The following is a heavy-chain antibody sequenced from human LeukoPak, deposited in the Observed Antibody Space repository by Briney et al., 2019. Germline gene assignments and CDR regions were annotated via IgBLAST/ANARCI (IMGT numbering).Heavy chain of an antibody. V-gene: IGHV1-69*13. D-gene: IGHD2-2*01. J-gene: IGHJ4*02. CDR3: ARDIVVVPAAEPFDY. Sequence: GASVKVSCKASGGTFSSYAISWVRQAPGQGLEWMGGIIPIFGTANYAQKFQGRVTITADESTSTAYMELSSLRSENTAVYYCARDIVVVPAAEPFDYWGQGTLVTVSS. CDR1: GGTFSSYA. CDR2: IIPIFGTA.